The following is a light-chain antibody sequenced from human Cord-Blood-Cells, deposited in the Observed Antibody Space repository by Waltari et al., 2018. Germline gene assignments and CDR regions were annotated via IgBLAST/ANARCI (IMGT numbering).Light chain of an antibody. CDR2: DVS. CDR1: SSDVGGYNH. J-gene: IGLJ1*01. V-gene: IGLV2-14*01. CDR3: SSYTSSSTLYV. Sequence: QSALTQPASVSGSPGQSITISCTGTSSDVGGYNHVSWYQQHPGKAPKLRIYDVSNRPSGVSNRFAGSKSGNTASLTISGLQAEDEADYYCSSYTSSSTLYVFGTGTKVTVL.